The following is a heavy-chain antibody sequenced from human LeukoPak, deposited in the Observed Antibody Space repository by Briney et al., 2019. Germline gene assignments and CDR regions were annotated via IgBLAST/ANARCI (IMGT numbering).Heavy chain of an antibody. CDR1: GFTFSNYA. V-gene: IGHV3-23*01. Sequence: GGSLRLSRAASGFTFSNYAMNWVRQAPGKGLEWVSGLSASGGSTYYADSVKGRFTISRDNSKNTLYLQMNSLKAEDTAVYYCAKVKWELIRGFDYWGQGTLVTVSS. D-gene: IGHD1-26*01. J-gene: IGHJ4*02. CDR3: AKVKWELIRGFDY. CDR2: LSASGGST.